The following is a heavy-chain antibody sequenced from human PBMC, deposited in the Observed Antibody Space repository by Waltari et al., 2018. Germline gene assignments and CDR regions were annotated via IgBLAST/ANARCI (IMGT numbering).Heavy chain of an antibody. CDR3: ARGSPLGLNWFDP. Sequence: QVQLQQWGAGLLKPSQTLSLTRAVYGGSFSGYYLSWIPQPPGKGLEWIGEINHSGSSNYNPSLKSRVTISVDTSKNQFSLKVSSVTAADTAVYYCARGSPLGLNWFDPWGQGTLVTVSS. V-gene: IGHV4-34*01. J-gene: IGHJ5*02. D-gene: IGHD2-15*01. CDR1: GGSFSGYY. CDR2: INHSGSS.